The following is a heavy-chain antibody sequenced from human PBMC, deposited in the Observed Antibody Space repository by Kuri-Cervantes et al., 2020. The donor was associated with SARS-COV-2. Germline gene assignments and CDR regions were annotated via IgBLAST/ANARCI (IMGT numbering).Heavy chain of an antibody. V-gene: IGHV1-8*03. CDR3: ARSCLGWLNYYYYYYMDV. Sequence: GESLKISCKASGYTFTSYDINWVRQATGQGLEWMGWMNPNSGNTGYAQKFQGRVTITRNTSISTAYMELRSLRSDDTAVYYCARSCLGWLNYYYYYYMDVWGKGTTVTVSS. CDR2: MNPNSGNT. CDR1: GYTFTSYD. J-gene: IGHJ6*03. D-gene: IGHD3-3*01.